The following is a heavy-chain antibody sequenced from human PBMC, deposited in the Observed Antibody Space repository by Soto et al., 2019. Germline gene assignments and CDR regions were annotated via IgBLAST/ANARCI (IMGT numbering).Heavy chain of an antibody. CDR3: ARGGVAAAGLLDY. J-gene: IGHJ4*02. Sequence: QVQLVESGGGVVQPGRSLRLSCAASGFTLSSYAMHWVRQAPGKGLEWVAVISYDGSNKYYADSVKGRFTISRDNSKNTLYLQMNSLRAEDTAVYYCARGGVAAAGLLDYWGQGTLVTVSS. CDR1: GFTLSSYA. D-gene: IGHD6-13*01. CDR2: ISYDGSNK. V-gene: IGHV3-30-3*01.